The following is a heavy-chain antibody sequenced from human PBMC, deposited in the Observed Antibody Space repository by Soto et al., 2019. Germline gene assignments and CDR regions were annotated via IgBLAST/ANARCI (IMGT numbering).Heavy chain of an antibody. V-gene: IGHV1-69*13. D-gene: IGHD6-13*01. CDR3: ARGSIAAAGYNWFDP. Sequence: ASVKVSCKASGGTFSSYAISWVRQAPGQGLEWMGGIIPIFGTANHAQKFQGRVTITADESTSTAYMELSSLRSEDTAVYYCARGSIAAAGYNWFDPWGQGTLVTVSS. CDR1: GGTFSSYA. J-gene: IGHJ5*02. CDR2: IIPIFGTA.